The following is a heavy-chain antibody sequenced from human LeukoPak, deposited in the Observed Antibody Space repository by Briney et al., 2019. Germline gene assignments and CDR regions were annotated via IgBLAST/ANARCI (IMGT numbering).Heavy chain of an antibody. Sequence: ASVKVSCKASGYTFTGYYMHWVRQAPGQGLEWMGWINPNSGGTNYAQKFQGRVTMTRDTSISTAYMELSRLRSDDTAVYYCVRAEYVVVPAAIGCWGQGSLVTVSS. CDR1: GYTFTGYY. V-gene: IGHV1-2*02. D-gene: IGHD2-2*01. CDR2: INPNSGGT. J-gene: IGHJ4*02. CDR3: VRAEYVVVPAAIGC.